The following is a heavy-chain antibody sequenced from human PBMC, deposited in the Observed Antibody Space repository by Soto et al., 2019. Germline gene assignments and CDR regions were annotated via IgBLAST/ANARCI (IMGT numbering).Heavy chain of an antibody. CDR1: GGTFSSYA. CDR2: IIPIFGTA. V-gene: IGHV1-69*13. J-gene: IGHJ6*02. CDR3: ARAPGYCSGGSCYSNHYYYYGMDV. Sequence: SVKVSCTASGGTFSSYAITWVRQAPGQGLEWMGGIIPIFGTANYAQKFQGRVTITADESTSTAYMELSSLRSEDTAVYYCARAPGYCSGGSCYSNHYYYYGMDVWGQGTTVTVSS. D-gene: IGHD2-15*01.